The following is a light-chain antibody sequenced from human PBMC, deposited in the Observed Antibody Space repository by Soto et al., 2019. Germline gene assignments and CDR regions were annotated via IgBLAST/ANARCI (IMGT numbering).Light chain of an antibody. Sequence: DIQMTQSPSSLSASVGDRVTITCRASQSISSYLNCYQQKPGKAPKRLIYAASSLQSGVPSRFSGSGSGPDFTLTISSLQPEDFATYYCQQSYSTPPTFGGGTKVEIK. V-gene: IGKV1-39*01. J-gene: IGKJ4*01. CDR1: QSISSY. CDR3: QQSYSTPPT. CDR2: AAS.